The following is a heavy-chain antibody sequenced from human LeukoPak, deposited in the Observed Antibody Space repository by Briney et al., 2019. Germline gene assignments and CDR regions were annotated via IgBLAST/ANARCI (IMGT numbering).Heavy chain of an antibody. V-gene: IGHV3-NL1*01. D-gene: IGHD4/OR15-4a*01. CDR1: GFTFSAFG. J-gene: IGHJ4*02. Sequence: GGSLRLSCAASGFTFSAFGMHWVRQAPGKGLEWVSFIYSDNTHYSDSVKGRFTISRDNSKNTLYLQMNSLRAEDTAVYYCARRAGAYSHPYDYWGQGTLVTVSS. CDR2: IYSDNT. CDR3: ARRAGAYSHPYDY.